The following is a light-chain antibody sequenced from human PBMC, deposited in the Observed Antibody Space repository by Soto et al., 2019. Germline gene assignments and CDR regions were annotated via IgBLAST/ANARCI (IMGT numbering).Light chain of an antibody. CDR1: QSVLFSSNNKNY. Sequence: EIVLTQSPESLAVSLGERATINCKSSQSVLFSSNNKNYLSWYQHKPGQPPKLLIYWASIRESGVPDRFSGSGSGADFTLTISNLQAEDVAVYYCQQYYSTLYTFGQGTKLDIK. V-gene: IGKV4-1*01. CDR3: QQYYSTLYT. J-gene: IGKJ2*01. CDR2: WAS.